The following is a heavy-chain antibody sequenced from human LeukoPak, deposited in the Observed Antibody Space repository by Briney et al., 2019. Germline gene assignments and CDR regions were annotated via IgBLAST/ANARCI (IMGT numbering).Heavy chain of an antibody. CDR3: ASMSITIFGVVIIGDAFDI. CDR1: GYTFTSYG. J-gene: IGHJ3*02. D-gene: IGHD3-3*01. V-gene: IGHV1-18*01. CDR2: ISAYNGNT. Sequence: ASVKVSCKASGYTFTSYGISWVRQAPGQGLEWMGWISAYNGNTNYAQKLQGRVTMTTDTSTSTAYMELSSLRSEDTAVYYCASMSITIFGVVIIGDAFDIWGQGTMVTVSS.